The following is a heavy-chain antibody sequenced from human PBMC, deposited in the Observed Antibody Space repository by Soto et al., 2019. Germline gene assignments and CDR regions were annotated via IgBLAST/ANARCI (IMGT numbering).Heavy chain of an antibody. D-gene: IGHD3-16*02. CDR3: ARAPGIFLSFDY. V-gene: IGHV1-3*01. CDR2: INAGNGNT. CDR1: GYTFTIYD. Sequence: GASVKVSCKASGYTFTIYDMHWVRQAPGQRLEWMGWINAGNGNTKYSQKFQGRVTITRDTSASTAYMELSSLRSEDTAVYYCARAPGIFLSFDYWGQGTLVTVSS. J-gene: IGHJ4*02.